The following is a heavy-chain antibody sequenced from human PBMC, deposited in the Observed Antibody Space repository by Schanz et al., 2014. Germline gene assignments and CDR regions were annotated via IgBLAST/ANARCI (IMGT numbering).Heavy chain of an antibody. CDR1: GFTFSSYT. J-gene: IGHJ4*02. CDR3: AKAGSGWSTAGYYY. Sequence: EVQLLESGGGLVRPGGSLRLSCAASGFTFSSYTMNWVRQAPGKGLEWVSVISGSGVTIYYADSVKGRFSISRDNGETSVYLQINSLRVEDTAVYYCAKAGSGWSTAGYYYWGQGTLVTVSS. CDR2: ISGSGVTI. V-gene: IGHV3-23*01. D-gene: IGHD6-19*01.